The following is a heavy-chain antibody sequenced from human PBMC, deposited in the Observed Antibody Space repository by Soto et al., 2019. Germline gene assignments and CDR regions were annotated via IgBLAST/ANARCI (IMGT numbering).Heavy chain of an antibody. J-gene: IGHJ4*02. Sequence: VQLVESGGGLVQPGRSLRLSCAASGFTFDDYAMHWVRQAPGKGLEWVSGISWNSGSIGYADSVKGRFTISRDNAKNSLYLQMNSLRAEDTALYYCAKDIYGSGSYYFDYWGQGTLVTVSS. CDR3: AKDIYGSGSYYFDY. V-gene: IGHV3-9*01. CDR2: ISWNSGSI. CDR1: GFTFDDYA. D-gene: IGHD3-10*01.